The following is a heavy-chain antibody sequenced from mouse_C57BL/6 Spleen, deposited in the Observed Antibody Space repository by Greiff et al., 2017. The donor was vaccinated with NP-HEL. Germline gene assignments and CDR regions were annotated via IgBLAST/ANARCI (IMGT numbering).Heavy chain of an antibody. V-gene: IGHV1-64*01. CDR2: IHPNSGST. J-gene: IGHJ3*01. CDR1: GYTFTSYW. Sequence: QVQLQQPGAELVKPGASVKLSCKASGYTFTSYWMHWVKQRPGQGLEWIGMIHPNSGSTNYNEKFKSKATLTVDKSSSTAYMQLSSLPFEDSAVYSCARDGDGYLGWCAYWGQGTLVTVSA. CDR3: ARDGDGYLGWCAY. D-gene: IGHD2-3*01.